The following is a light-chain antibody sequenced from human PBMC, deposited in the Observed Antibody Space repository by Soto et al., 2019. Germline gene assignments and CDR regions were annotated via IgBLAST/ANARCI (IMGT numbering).Light chain of an antibody. CDR2: NNN. CDR3: AAWDDSLNGYV. CDR1: SSNIGINT. V-gene: IGLV1-44*01. Sequence: QSVLTQPPSASETPGQRVTISCSGSSSNIGINTVDWFQQLPGTAPKLLIYNNNQRPSGVPDRFSGSKSGTSASLAISGRQSEDESDYYCAAWDDSLNGYVFGTGTKVTVL. J-gene: IGLJ1*01.